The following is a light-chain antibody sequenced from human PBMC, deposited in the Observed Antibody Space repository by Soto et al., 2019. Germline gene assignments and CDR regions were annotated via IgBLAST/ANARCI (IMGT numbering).Light chain of an antibody. CDR2: RNN. CDR3: AAWDDSLSVLYV. Sequence: QSVLTQPPSASGTPGRGVTSFFSEGTSNIGSNYVYWYQQLPGTAPKLLIYRNNQRPSGVPDRFSGSKSGTSASLAISGLRSEDEADYYCAAWDDSLSVLYVFGTGTKVTVL. V-gene: IGLV1-47*01. CDR1: TSNIGSNY. J-gene: IGLJ1*01.